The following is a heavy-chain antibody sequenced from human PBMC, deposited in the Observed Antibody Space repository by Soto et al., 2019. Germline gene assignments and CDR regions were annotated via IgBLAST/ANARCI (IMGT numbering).Heavy chain of an antibody. Sequence: QLQESGPGLVKPSQTLSLTCTVSGGSINNNDYYWSWIRQTPGKGLEWIGYVYYSGSSDYIPSLKSRLSMSIDTSKNQFSLRLSSVTAADTAIYYCARMSYYYDKWYFDLWGRGTLVADSS. D-gene: IGHD3-22*01. CDR2: VYYSGSS. V-gene: IGHV4-30-4*01. CDR3: ARMSYYYDKWYFDL. CDR1: GGSINNNDYY. J-gene: IGHJ2*01.